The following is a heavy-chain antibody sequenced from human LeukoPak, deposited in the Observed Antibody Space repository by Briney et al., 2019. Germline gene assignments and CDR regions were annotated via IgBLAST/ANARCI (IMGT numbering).Heavy chain of an antibody. D-gene: IGHD3-9*01. CDR1: GLTFSRYA. J-gene: IGHJ4*02. CDR3: ASKDYDILTGYYH. CDR2: IYGGGST. Sequence: GGSLRLSCAASGLTFSRYAMSWVRQAPGKGLEWVSVIYGGGSTYYADSVKGRFTISRHNSKNTLYLQMNSLRAEDTAVYYCASKDYDILTGYYHWGQGTLVTVSS. V-gene: IGHV3-53*04.